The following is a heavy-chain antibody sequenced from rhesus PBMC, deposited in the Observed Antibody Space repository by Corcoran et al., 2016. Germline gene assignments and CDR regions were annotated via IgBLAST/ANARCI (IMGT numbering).Heavy chain of an antibody. CDR3: ARRLVGTFDY. CDR2: ISYSGST. Sequence: QVQLQESGPGLVKPSETLSLTCAVSGGSISSSYYFWSWIRPAPGKGLEWIGYISYSGSTSYNPSLKSRVTISRDTSKNQFSLKLSSVTAADTAVYYCARRLVGTFDYWGQGVLVTVSS. J-gene: IGHJ4*01. V-gene: IGHV4-122*02. CDR1: GGSISSSYYF. D-gene: IGHD1-44*01.